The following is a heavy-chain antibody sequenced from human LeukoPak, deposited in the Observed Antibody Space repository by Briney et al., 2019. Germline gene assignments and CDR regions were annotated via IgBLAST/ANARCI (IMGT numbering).Heavy chain of an antibody. D-gene: IGHD5-24*01. CDR3: ARYRGDGYPFDY. CDR2: INPNSGGT. Sequence: ASVKVSCKASGYTFTGYYMHWVRQAPGQGLEWMGWINPNSGGTNYAQKFQGRVTMTRDTSISTAYMELSRLRSDDTAVYYCARYRGDGYPFDYWGQGTLVTVSS. CDR1: GYTFTGYY. J-gene: IGHJ4*02. V-gene: IGHV1-2*02.